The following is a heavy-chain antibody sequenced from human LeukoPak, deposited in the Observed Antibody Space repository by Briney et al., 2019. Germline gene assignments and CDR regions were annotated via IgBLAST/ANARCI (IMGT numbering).Heavy chain of an antibody. CDR1: GGSISSYY. Sequence: SETLSLTCTVSGGSISSYYWSWIRQPPGKGLEWIGYIYYSGSTNYNPSLKSRVTISVDTSKNQFSLKLSSVTAADTAVYYCARVLGSGTHGDNWFDPWGRGTLVTVSS. D-gene: IGHD3-10*01. V-gene: IGHV4-59*01. CDR3: ARVLGSGTHGDNWFDP. CDR2: IYYSGST. J-gene: IGHJ5*02.